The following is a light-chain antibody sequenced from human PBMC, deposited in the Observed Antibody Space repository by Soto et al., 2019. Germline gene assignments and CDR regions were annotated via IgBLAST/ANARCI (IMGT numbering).Light chain of an antibody. CDR1: QTVNSY. CDR3: MQGTHWPIT. Sequence: IQMTQSPSSLSASVTDRVTITCRASQTVNSYLNWYQQKPGKAPKLLISAASTLQGGVPARFSGSGSGTDFALKISRVEAEDVGVYYCMQGTHWPITFGQGTRLEIK. V-gene: IGKV1-6*01. CDR2: AAS. J-gene: IGKJ5*01.